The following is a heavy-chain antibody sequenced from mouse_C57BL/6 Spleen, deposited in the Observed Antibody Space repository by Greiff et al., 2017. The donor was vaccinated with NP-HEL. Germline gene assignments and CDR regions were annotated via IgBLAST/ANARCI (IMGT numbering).Heavy chain of an antibody. CDR2: ISSGGDYI. CDR3: TRDHDGYHGDAMDY. D-gene: IGHD2-3*01. J-gene: IGHJ4*01. Sequence: VQLKESGEGLVKPGGSLKLSCAASGFTFSSYAMSWVRQTPEKRLEWVAYISSGGDYIYYADTVKGRFTISRDNARNTLYLQMSSLKSEDTAMYYCTRDHDGYHGDAMDYWGQGTSVTVSS. V-gene: IGHV5-9-1*02. CDR1: GFTFSSYA.